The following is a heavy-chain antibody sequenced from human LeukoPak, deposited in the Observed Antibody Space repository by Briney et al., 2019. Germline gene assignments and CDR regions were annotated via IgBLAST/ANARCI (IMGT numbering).Heavy chain of an antibody. V-gene: IGHV3-9*03. J-gene: IGHJ6*03. CDR1: GFTFDDYA. CDR2: ISWNSGSI. CDR3: AKDMSVGAARGMDV. Sequence: PGRSLRLSCAASGFTFDDYAMHWVRQAPGKGLEWVSGISWNSGSIGYADSVKGRFTISRDNAKSSLYLQMNSLRGEDMALYYCAKDMSVGAARGMDVWGKGTMVTVSS. D-gene: IGHD6-6*01.